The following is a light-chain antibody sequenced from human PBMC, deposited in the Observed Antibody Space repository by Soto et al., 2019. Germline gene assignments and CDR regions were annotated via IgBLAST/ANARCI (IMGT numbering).Light chain of an antibody. V-gene: IGKV3D-20*02. CDR3: QQRSSAIT. CDR2: GIS. J-gene: IGKJ5*01. Sequence: EMVMAQSPATLSVSPGERATLSCRASQSVNSNYLAWYQQKPGQAPRLLIYGISKRATDIPDRFSGSGSGTEFTLTISSLQPEDFAVYYCQQRSSAITFGQGTRLEIK. CDR1: QSVNSNY.